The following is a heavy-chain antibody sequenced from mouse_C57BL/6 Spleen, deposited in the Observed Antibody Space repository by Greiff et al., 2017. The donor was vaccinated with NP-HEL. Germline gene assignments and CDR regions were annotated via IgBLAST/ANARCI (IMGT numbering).Heavy chain of an antibody. CDR1: GYTFTSYW. Sequence: QVQLQQPGAELVMPGASVKLSCKASGYTFTSYWMHWVKQRPGQGLEWIGEIDPSDSYTNYNQKFKGKSTLTVDKSSSTAYMQLSSLTSEDSAVYYCARRLGSYWYFDVWGTGTTVTVSS. CDR3: ARRLGSYWYFDV. CDR2: IDPSDSYT. V-gene: IGHV1-69*01. D-gene: IGHD4-1*01. J-gene: IGHJ1*03.